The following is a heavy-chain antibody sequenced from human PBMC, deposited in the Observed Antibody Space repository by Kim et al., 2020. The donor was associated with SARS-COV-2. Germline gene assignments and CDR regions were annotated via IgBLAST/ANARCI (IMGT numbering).Heavy chain of an antibody. CDR1: GGSISSYY. Sequence: SETLSLTCTVSGGSISSYYWSWIRQPPRKGLEWIGYIYYSGSTNYNPSLKSRVTISVDTSKNQFSLKLSSVTAADTAVYYCATRNCSSTSCSPHYFDYWGQGTLVTVSS. J-gene: IGHJ4*02. CDR3: ATRNCSSTSCSPHYFDY. D-gene: IGHD2-2*01. CDR2: IYYSGST. V-gene: IGHV4-59*08.